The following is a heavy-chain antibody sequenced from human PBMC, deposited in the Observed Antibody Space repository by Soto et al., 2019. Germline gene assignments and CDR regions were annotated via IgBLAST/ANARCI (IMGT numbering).Heavy chain of an antibody. D-gene: IGHD3-22*01. CDR1: GFTFSSYG. CDR2: ISYDGSNK. Sequence: QVQLVESGGGVVQPGRSLRLSCAASGFTFSSYGMHWVRQDPGKGLVWVAGISYDGSNKYYADSVKGRCTISRDNSKNTLYLQMHSLRAEYTAVYYFAKARAYYEDSSALGDYWGQGTLVTVSS. J-gene: IGHJ4*02. CDR3: AKARAYYEDSSALGDY. V-gene: IGHV3-30*18.